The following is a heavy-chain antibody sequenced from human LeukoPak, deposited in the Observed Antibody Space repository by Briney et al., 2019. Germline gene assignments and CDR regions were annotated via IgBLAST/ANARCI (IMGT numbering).Heavy chain of an antibody. CDR3: ARDPNRGYSYGYVDY. CDR1: GFTFRSHA. J-gene: IGHJ4*02. CDR2: IWYDGSNK. D-gene: IGHD5-18*01. Sequence: GGSLRLSCATSGFTFRSHAMHWVRQSPGKGLEWVAQIWYDGSNKYYADSVKGRFSVSRDSSKNTLYLQMNSLRVEDTAVYYCARDPNRGYSYGYVDYWGQGTLVTVSS. V-gene: IGHV3-33*01.